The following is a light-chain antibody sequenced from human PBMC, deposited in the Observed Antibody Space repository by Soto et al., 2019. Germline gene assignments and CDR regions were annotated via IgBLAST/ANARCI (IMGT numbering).Light chain of an antibody. J-gene: IGKJ3*01. Sequence: DIQMTQSPSTLSASVGDRVTITCRASQSISSWLAWYQQKPGKAPNLLIYKASSLESGVPSRFSGSGFGTEFTLTISSLQPDDVAIYYCQQYNTYPFTFGPGTKVDIK. V-gene: IGKV1-5*03. CDR1: QSISSW. CDR2: KAS. CDR3: QQYNTYPFT.